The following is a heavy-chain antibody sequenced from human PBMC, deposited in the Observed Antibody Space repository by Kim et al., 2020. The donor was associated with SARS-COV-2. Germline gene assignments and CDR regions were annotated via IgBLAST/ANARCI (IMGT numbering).Heavy chain of an antibody. Sequence: GGSLRLSCAASGFSSSTYWMSWVRQAPGKGLEWVASIKQGGSEKYYVDSVKGRFTISRDDAKNSLFLQMSSLRAEVTAVYYCARLPYSLAFEYWGQGTPVTVSS. CDR2: IKQGGSEK. V-gene: IGHV3-7*01. CDR1: GFSSSTYW. CDR3: ARLPYSLAFEY. D-gene: IGHD5-12*01. J-gene: IGHJ4*02.